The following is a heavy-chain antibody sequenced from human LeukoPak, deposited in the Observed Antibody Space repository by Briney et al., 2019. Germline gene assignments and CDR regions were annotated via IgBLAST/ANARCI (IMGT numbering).Heavy chain of an antibody. CDR2: IYHSGST. Sequence: SETLSLTCTVSGASISSGDYYWNWIRQSPGKGLEWIGYIYHSGSTYFNPSLKSRVTISVDTSKSQFSLKLSSVTAADTAVYYCARGPDSSGSYYFDFWGQGTLATVSS. CDR1: GASISSGDYY. CDR3: ARGPDSSGSYYFDF. J-gene: IGHJ4*02. D-gene: IGHD3-22*01. V-gene: IGHV4-30-4*01.